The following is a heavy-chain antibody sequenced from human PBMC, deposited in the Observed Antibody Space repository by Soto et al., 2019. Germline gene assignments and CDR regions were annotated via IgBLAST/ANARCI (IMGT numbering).Heavy chain of an antibody. CDR2: INHSGST. CDR1: GGSFSGYY. V-gene: IGHV4-34*01. J-gene: IGHJ4*02. Sequence: SETLSLTCAVYGGSFSGYYWSWIRQPPGKGLEWIGEINHSGSTNYNPSLKSRVTISVDTSKNQFSLKLSSVTAADTAVYYCARGSGSSSPYYFDYWSQGTLVTVSS. CDR3: ARGSGSSSPYYFDY. D-gene: IGHD6-6*01.